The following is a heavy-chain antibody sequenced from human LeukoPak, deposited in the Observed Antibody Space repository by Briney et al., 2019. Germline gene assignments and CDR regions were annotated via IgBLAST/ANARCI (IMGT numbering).Heavy chain of an antibody. CDR3: ARDPNYLQRGFDY. CDR2: INPSGGGT. Sequence: GASVKVSCKASAYTFTAYYIHWVRQAPGQGLEWMGIINPSGGGTNYAQKFQGRVTMTRDTSTSTVYMELSSLRSEDTAVYYCARDPNYLQRGFDYWGQGTLVTVSS. CDR1: AYTFTAYY. D-gene: IGHD5-24*01. V-gene: IGHV1-46*01. J-gene: IGHJ4*02.